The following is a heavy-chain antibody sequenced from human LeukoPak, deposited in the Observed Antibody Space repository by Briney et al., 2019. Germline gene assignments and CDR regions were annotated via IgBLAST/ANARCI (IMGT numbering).Heavy chain of an antibody. D-gene: IGHD2-2*02. J-gene: IGHJ5*02. CDR3: AREAIVVVPAAIRAFDWFDP. CDR1: GGSISSSSYY. CDR2: IYHSGST. Sequence: SETLSLTCTVSGGSISSSSYYWGWIRQPPGKGLEWIGSIYHSGSTYYNPSLKSRVTISVDTSKNQFSLKLSSVTAADTAVYYCAREAIVVVPAAIRAFDWFDPWGQGTLVTVSS. V-gene: IGHV4-39*07.